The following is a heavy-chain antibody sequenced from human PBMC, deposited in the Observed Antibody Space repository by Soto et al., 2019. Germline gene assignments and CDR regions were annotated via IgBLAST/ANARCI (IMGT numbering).Heavy chain of an antibody. CDR3: EGGANWGCGGGYYCDY. Sequence: EVQLVESGGGLVQPGESLRLSCAASGFTVSSNYISWVRQAPGKGLEWVSVTYSGGGTYYADSVKGRFTISRDNSKNTRCRPMNSRRAEDMAVYFCEGGANWGCGGGYYCDYWGQGTLVTVSS. V-gene: IGHV3-66*01. J-gene: IGHJ4*02. CDR1: GFTVSSNY. CDR2: TYSGGGT. D-gene: IGHD7-27*01.